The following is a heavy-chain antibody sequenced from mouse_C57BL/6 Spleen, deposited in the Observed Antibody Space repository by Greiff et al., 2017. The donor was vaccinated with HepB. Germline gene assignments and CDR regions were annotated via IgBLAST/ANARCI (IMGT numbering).Heavy chain of an antibody. CDR1: GYAFSSSW. CDR2: IYPGDGDT. J-gene: IGHJ4*01. CDR3: ARYYYGPYAMDY. D-gene: IGHD1-1*01. V-gene: IGHV1-82*01. Sequence: VQLQQSGPELVKPGASVKISCKASGYAFSSSWMNWVKQRPGKGLEWIGRIYPGDGDTNYNGKFKGKATLTADKSSSTAYMQLSSLTSEDSAVYFCARYYYGPYAMDYWGQGTSVTVSS.